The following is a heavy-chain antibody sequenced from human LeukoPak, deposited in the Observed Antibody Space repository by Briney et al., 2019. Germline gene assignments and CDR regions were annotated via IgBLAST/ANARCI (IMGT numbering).Heavy chain of an antibody. CDR1: GFSLSNSA. V-gene: IGHV3-23*01. CDR3: AKGAYDYIEMGYFDY. J-gene: IGHJ4*02. CDR2: IIASSGST. Sequence: GGSLRLSCAASGFSLSNSAISWVRQAPGKWLEWVSLIIASSGSTFYADSVKGRFTISRDNSKNTLYLQMNSLRAEDTAVYYCAKGAYDYIEMGYFDYWGQGTLVTVSS. D-gene: IGHD5-12*01.